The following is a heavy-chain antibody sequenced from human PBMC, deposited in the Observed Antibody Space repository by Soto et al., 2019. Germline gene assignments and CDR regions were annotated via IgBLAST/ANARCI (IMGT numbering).Heavy chain of an antibody. D-gene: IGHD3-3*01. J-gene: IGHJ6*02. CDR2: IWYDGSNK. V-gene: IGHV3-33*01. Sequence: PVGSLRLSCAASGFTFSSYGMHWVRQAPGKGLEWVAVIWYDGSNKYYADSVKGRFTISRDNSKNTLCLQMNSLRAEDTAVYYCARSPYYDFWSGYLSNGMDVCGQGTTVTVSS. CDR1: GFTFSSYG. CDR3: ARSPYYDFWSGYLSNGMDV.